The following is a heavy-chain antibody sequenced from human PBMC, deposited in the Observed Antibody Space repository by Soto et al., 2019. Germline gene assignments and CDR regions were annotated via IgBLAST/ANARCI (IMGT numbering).Heavy chain of an antibody. V-gene: IGHV1-2*04. CDR3: ARDPRGLERRYGMDV. D-gene: IGHD1-1*01. Sequence: ASVKVSRKASGYTFTGYYMHWVRQAPGQGLEWMGWINPNSGGTNYAQKFQGWVTMTRDTSISTAYMELSRLRSDDTAVYYCARDPRGLERRYGMDVWGQGTTVTVSS. CDR1: GYTFTGYY. J-gene: IGHJ6*02. CDR2: INPNSGGT.